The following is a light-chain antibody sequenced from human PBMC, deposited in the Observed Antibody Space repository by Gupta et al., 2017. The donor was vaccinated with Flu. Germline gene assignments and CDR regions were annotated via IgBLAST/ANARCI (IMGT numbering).Light chain of an antibody. CDR1: QSLLHSDGYNY. V-gene: IGKV2-28*01. J-gene: IGKJ1*01. Sequence: DIIMTQSPLSLPVTPGEPASISCRSSQSLLHSDGYNYLHWYLQKPGRSPQLLIYLASHRAPGVPDRFSGSGSGTDFILTISRVESEDVGVYYCMQALEAWTFGQGTKVEIK. CDR3: MQALEAWT. CDR2: LAS.